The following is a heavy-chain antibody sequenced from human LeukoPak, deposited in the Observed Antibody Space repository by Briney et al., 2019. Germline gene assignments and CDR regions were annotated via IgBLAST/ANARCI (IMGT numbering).Heavy chain of an antibody. D-gene: IGHD2-2*02. J-gene: IGHJ6*03. CDR1: GGSFSGYY. CDR3: ARGRRCSSTSCYTSYYYYMDV. Sequence: SETLSLTCAVYGGSFSGYYWSWIRQPPGKGLEWIGEINHSGSTNYNPSLKSRVTISVDTSKNQFSLKLSSVTAADTAVYYCARGRRCSSTSCYTSYYYYMDVWGKGTTVTVSS. V-gene: IGHV4-34*01. CDR2: INHSGST.